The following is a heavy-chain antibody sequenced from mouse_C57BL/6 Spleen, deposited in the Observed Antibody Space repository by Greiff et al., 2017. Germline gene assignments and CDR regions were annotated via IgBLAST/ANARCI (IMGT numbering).Heavy chain of an antibody. V-gene: IGHV5-4*01. J-gene: IGHJ2*01. Sequence: EVTVVESGGGLVKPGGSLKLSCAASGFTFSRYAMSWVRQTPEKRLEWVATISDGGSYTYYPDHVKGRFTISRDNAKNNLYLQMSHRKSEDTAMYYCARDGGLRRDYFDYWGQGTTRTVSS. D-gene: IGHD2-4*01. CDR3: ARDGGLRRDYFDY. CDR2: ISDGGSYT. CDR1: GFTFSRYA.